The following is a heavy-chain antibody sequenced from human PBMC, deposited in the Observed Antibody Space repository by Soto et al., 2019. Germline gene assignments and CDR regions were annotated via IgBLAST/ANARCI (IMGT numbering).Heavy chain of an antibody. CDR2: ISWNSGSI. V-gene: IGHV3-9*01. D-gene: IGHD2-2*01. CDR3: AKEGYCSSTSCYPAYYYYYYMDV. CDR1: GFTFDDYA. Sequence: GGSLRLSCAASGFTFDDYAMHWVRQAPGKGLEWVSGISWNSGSIGYADSVKGRFTISRDNAKNSLYLQMNSLRAEDTALYYCAKEGYCSSTSCYPAYYYYYYMDVWGKGTTVTVSS. J-gene: IGHJ6*03.